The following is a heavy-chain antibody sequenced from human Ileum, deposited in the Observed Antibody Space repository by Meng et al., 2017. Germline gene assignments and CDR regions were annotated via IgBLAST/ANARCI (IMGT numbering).Heavy chain of an antibody. CDR3: TRVLLSSGGSCPDY. V-gene: IGHV3-49*03. CDR2: LRSKAYGGTS. Sequence: GESLKISCTASGFNFGDYAMSWFRQAPGKGLEWVGFLRSKAYGGTSEYAASVKGRFTMSRDDSKSIAYLQMNSLKTEDTAVYYCTRVLLSSGGSCPDYWGQGTLVTVSS. CDR1: GFNFGDYA. D-gene: IGHD2-15*01. J-gene: IGHJ4*02.